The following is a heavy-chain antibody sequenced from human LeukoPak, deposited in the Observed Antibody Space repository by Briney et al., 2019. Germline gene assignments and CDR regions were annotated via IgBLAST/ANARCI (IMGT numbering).Heavy chain of an antibody. V-gene: IGHV4-4*02. J-gene: IGHJ4*02. CDR1: GGSISSTNW. CDR2: ISLSGVT. Sequence: PSGTLSLTCGVSGGSISSTNWWSWVRQPPGQGLEWIGEISLSGVTNYNPSLKSRVTISVDTSKNQFSLKLSSVTAADTAVYYCARVPNSNGWSTFDYWGLGTLVTVSS. CDR3: ARVPNSNGWSTFDY. D-gene: IGHD6-19*01.